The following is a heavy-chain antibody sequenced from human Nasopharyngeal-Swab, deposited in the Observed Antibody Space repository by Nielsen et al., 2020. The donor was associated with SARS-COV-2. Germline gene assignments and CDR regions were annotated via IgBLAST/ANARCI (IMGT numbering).Heavy chain of an antibody. V-gene: IGHV6-1*01. CDR2: TYYRSKWYN. J-gene: IGHJ4*02. Sequence: WIRQSPSRGLEWLGRTYYRSKWYNDYAVSVKSRITINPDTSKNQFSLQLNSVTPEDTAVYYCARDLDSSSWYPYYFDYWGQGPRSPSPQ. D-gene: IGHD6-13*01. CDR3: ARDLDSSSWYPYYFDY.